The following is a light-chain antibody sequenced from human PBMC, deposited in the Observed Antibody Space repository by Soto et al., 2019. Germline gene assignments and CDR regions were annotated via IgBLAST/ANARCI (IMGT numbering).Light chain of an antibody. Sequence: EIVLTQSPATLSLSPGERATLSCRASQSVSSYLAWYQQKPGQAPGLLIHDASNRATGIPARFSGSGSGTDFTRTISSLEPEDFAVYYCQQRSNWPRTVGGGTKVEIK. CDR3: QQRSNWPRT. J-gene: IGKJ4*01. CDR2: DAS. CDR1: QSVSSY. V-gene: IGKV3-11*01.